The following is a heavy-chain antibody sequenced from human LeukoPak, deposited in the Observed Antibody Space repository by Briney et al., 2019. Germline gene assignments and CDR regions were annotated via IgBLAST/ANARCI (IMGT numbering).Heavy chain of an antibody. J-gene: IGHJ4*02. CDR1: GYTFTSYY. CDR2: INPSGGST. V-gene: IGHV1-46*01. CDR3: ARAVGNRPFDY. Sequence: ASVKVSCKASGYTFTSYYMHWVRQAPGQGLEWMGIINPSGGSTSYAQKFQGRVTMTRDTSTSTVYMELSSLRSEDAAVYYCARAVGNRPFDYWGQGTLVTVSS. D-gene: IGHD7-27*01.